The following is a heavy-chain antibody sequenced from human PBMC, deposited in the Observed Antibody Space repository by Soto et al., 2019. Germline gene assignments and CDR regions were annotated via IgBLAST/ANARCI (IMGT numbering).Heavy chain of an antibody. CDR1: GFTFSSYS. Sequence: PGGSLRLSCAASGFTFSSYSMNWVRQAPGKGLEWVSSISSSSSYIYYADSVKGRFTISRDNAKNSLYPQMNSLRAEDTAVYYCARDVYSSSRYFDYWGQGTLVTVSS. V-gene: IGHV3-21*01. CDR3: ARDVYSSSRYFDY. CDR2: ISSSSSYI. J-gene: IGHJ4*02. D-gene: IGHD6-6*01.